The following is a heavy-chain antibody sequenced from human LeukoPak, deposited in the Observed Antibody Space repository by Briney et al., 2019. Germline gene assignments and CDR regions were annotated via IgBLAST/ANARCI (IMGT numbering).Heavy chain of an antibody. J-gene: IGHJ4*02. V-gene: IGHV1-69*13. CDR3: ARDFVPVYYDSSGYFDY. Sequence: ASVKVSCKASGGTFSSYAISWVRQAPGQGLEWMGGIIPIFGTANYAQKFQGRVTITADESTGTAYMELSSLRSEDTAVYYCARDFVPVYYDSSGYFDYWGQGTLVTVSS. D-gene: IGHD3-22*01. CDR2: IIPIFGTA. CDR1: GGTFSSYA.